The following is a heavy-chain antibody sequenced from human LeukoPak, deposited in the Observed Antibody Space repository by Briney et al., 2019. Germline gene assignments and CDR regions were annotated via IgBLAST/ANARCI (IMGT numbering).Heavy chain of an antibody. J-gene: IGHJ4*02. CDR3: AREFEATGFWALDY. Sequence: GGSLRLSCTVSGFTLNSYWMHWVRHAPGKGLVWVSRMNNDGRVITYADSVKGRFTISRDNAKNTLYLQMNSLRAEDTAVYYCAREFEATGFWALDYWGQGTLVTASS. CDR1: GFTLNSYW. CDR2: MNNDGRVI. D-gene: IGHD3-16*01. V-gene: IGHV3-74*01.